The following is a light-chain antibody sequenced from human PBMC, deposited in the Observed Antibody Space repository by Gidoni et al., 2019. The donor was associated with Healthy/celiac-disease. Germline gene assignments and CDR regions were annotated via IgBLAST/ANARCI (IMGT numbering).Light chain of an antibody. V-gene: IGKV1-33*01. CDR3: QQYDNLHRE. Sequence: DIQMTQSPSSLSASVGDRVTITCQASQDISNYLNWYQQKLGKAPKLLIYDASNLETGVPSRFSGSGSGTDFTFTISSLQPEDIATYYCQQYDNLHREFGQGTKVEIK. J-gene: IGKJ1*01. CDR2: DAS. CDR1: QDISNY.